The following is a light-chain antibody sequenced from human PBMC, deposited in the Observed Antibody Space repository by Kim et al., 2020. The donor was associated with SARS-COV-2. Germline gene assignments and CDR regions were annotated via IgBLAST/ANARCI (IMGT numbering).Light chain of an antibody. CDR1: SSRTYY. Sequence: LGPAIRITCQADSSRTYYSSWYQQKPGQAPLLVIYGKTDRPSGIPDRFSRSISGNTASLTITGAQAEDEADYYCSSRDSSVNHVVFGGGTQLTVL. V-gene: IGLV3-19*01. J-gene: IGLJ2*01. CDR3: SSRDSSVNHVV. CDR2: GKT.